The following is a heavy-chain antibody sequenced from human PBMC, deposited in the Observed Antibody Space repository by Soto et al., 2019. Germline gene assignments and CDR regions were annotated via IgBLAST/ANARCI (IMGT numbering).Heavy chain of an antibody. CDR2: IYYSGST. D-gene: IGHD3-22*01. Sequence: PSETLSLTCTVSGGSISSGGYYWSWIRQHPGQGLEWIGYIYYSGSTYYTPPLKSRATISLDTSKNQFSLKLSSVTAADTAVYYCARAGDSSGYYSRPLDYWGQGTLVTVSS. V-gene: IGHV4-31*03. J-gene: IGHJ4*02. CDR1: GGSISSGGYY. CDR3: ARAGDSSGYYSRPLDY.